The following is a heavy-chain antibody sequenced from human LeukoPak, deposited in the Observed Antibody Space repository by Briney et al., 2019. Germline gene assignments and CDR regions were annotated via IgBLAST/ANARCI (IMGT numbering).Heavy chain of an antibody. CDR3: AREPDIQYYFDY. J-gene: IGHJ4*02. V-gene: IGHV3-21*01. Sequence: GGSLRLSCAASGFTFSSYSMNWVRQAPGKGLEWVSSISSSSSYIYYADSVKSRFTISRDNAKNSLYLQMNSLRAEDTAVYYCAREPDIQYYFDYWGQGTLATVSS. CDR2: ISSSSSYI. CDR1: GFTFSSYS. D-gene: IGHD3-9*01.